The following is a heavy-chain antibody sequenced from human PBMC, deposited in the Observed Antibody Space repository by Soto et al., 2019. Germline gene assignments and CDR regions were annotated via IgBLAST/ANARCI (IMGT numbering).Heavy chain of an antibody. Sequence: SETLSLTCSVSGFSIRSGYYWGWVRQAPGKGLEWLGSVYHNGIMFHNPSFQSRVTISVDTSKNQFSLNLRSVTAADTAVYYCAALWFGELAFNYWGHGILVTVS. CDR3: AALWFGELAFNY. V-gene: IGHV4-38-2*02. D-gene: IGHD3-10*01. CDR1: GFSIRSGYY. CDR2: VYHNGIM. J-gene: IGHJ4*01.